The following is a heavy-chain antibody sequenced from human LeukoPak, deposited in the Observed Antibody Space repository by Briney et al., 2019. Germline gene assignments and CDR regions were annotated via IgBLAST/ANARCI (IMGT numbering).Heavy chain of an antibody. D-gene: IGHD3-10*01. J-gene: IGHJ4*02. CDR1: GYTFTSYD. CDR3: ARVSRSGSNYNADFDY. CDR2: MNPNSGNT. V-gene: IGHV1-8*01. Sequence: GASVKVSCKASGYTFTSYDINWVRQATGQGLEWMGWMNPNSGNTGYSQKFQGRVTMTRDTSISTAYMELSSLRSEDTAVFYCARVSRSGSNYNADFDYWGQGTLVTVSS.